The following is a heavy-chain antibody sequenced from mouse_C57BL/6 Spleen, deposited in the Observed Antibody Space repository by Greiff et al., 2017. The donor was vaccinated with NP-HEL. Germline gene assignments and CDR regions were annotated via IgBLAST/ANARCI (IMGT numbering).Heavy chain of an antibody. CDR1: GFSLTSYG. D-gene: IGHD2-5*01. Sequence: VQLVESGPGLVAPSQSLSITCTVSGFSLTSYGVDWVRQSPGKGLEWLGVIWGVGSTNYNSALKSRLSISKDNSKSQVFLKMNSLQTDDTAMYYCATSYYSNYGWFAYWGQGTLVTVSA. J-gene: IGHJ3*01. V-gene: IGHV2-6*01. CDR2: IWGVGST. CDR3: ATSYYSNYGWFAY.